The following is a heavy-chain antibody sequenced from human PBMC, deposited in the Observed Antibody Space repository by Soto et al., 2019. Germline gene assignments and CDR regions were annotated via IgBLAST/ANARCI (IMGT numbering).Heavy chain of an antibody. D-gene: IGHD3-10*01. J-gene: IGHJ4*02. Sequence: QVQLVESGGGVVQPGRSLRLSCAASGFTFSSYAMHWVRQAPGKGLEWVAVISYDGSNKYYADSVKGRFTISRDNSKNTLYLQMNSLRAEDTAVYYCAKILPTYFDYWGQGTLVTVSS. CDR1: GFTFSSYA. CDR3: AKILPTYFDY. V-gene: IGHV3-30-3*02. CDR2: ISYDGSNK.